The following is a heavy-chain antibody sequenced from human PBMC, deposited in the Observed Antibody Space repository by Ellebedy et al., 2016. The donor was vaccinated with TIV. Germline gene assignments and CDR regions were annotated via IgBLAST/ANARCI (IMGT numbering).Heavy chain of an antibody. Sequence: SETLSLTCTVSGGSISSYYWSWIRQPPGKGLEWIGYIYYSGSTNYNPSLKSRVTISIDTSKNQFSLSLSSVTAEDTAVYYCARGVLEWELLHAIGSYWGQGTLVTVSS. D-gene: IGHD1-26*01. V-gene: IGHV4-59*01. CDR3: ARGVLEWELLHAIGSY. CDR2: IYYSGST. CDR1: GGSISSYY. J-gene: IGHJ4*02.